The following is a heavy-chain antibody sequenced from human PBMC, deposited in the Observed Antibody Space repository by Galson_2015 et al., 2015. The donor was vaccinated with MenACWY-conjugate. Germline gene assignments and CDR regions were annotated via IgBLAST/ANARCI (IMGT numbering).Heavy chain of an antibody. CDR2: ISSSSIYI. Sequence: SLRHSCAASGFTFSTYSMNWVRQAPGKGLEWVSSISSSSIYIYYTDSVKGRFTISRDNAKNSLYLQMNSLRVEDTAVYYCTRRTGGSYDYWGRGTLVGVSS. J-gene: IGHJ2*01. D-gene: IGHD1-26*01. CDR1: GFTFSTYS. V-gene: IGHV3-21*01. CDR3: TRRTGGSYDY.